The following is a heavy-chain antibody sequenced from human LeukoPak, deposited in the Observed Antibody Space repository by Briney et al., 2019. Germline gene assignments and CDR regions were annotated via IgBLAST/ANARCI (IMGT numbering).Heavy chain of an antibody. Sequence: GGSLRLSCAASGFTFSSYSMNWVRQAPGKGLEWVSSISSSSSYIYYADSVKARFTISRDNAKNSLYLQMNSLRAEDTAVYYCARPSSGSYLFTAFDYWGQGTLVTVSS. J-gene: IGHJ4*02. V-gene: IGHV3-21*01. CDR3: ARPSSGSYLFTAFDY. CDR2: ISSSSSYI. CDR1: GFTFSSYS. D-gene: IGHD1-26*01.